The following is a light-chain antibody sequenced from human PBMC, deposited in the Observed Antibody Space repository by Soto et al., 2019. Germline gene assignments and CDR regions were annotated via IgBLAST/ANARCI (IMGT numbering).Light chain of an antibody. V-gene: IGLV6-57*04. J-gene: IGLJ2*01. Sequence: NFMLTQPHSVSESPGKTVTISCTRSSGSIASNYVQWYQQRPGSAPTTVIYEDNQRPSGVPDRFSGSIDSSSNSASLTISGLKTEDEADYCCQSYDSSTHVVFGGGTKVTVL. CDR2: EDN. CDR1: SGSIASNY. CDR3: QSYDSSTHVV.